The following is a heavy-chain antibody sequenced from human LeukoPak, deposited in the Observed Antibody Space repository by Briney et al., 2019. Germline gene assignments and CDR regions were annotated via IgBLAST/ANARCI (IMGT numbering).Heavy chain of an antibody. CDR1: GGSFSGYY. J-gene: IGHJ5*02. D-gene: IGHD3-10*01. Sequence: PSETLSLTCAVYGGSFSGYYWSWIRQPPGEGLEWIGEINHSGSTNYNPSLKSRVTISVDTSKNQFSLKLSSVTAADTAVYYCASSPNYYGSGIIEESWFDPWGQGTLVTVSS. V-gene: IGHV4-34*01. CDR3: ASSPNYYGSGIIEESWFDP. CDR2: INHSGST.